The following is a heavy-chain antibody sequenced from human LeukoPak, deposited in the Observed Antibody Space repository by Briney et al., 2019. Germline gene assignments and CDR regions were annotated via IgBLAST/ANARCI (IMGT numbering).Heavy chain of an antibody. V-gene: IGHV4-59*01. CDR2: IYYSGST. Sequence: SETLSLTCAVSGGSISSYYWSWIRQPPGKGLEWIGYIYYSGSTNYNPSLKSRVTISVDTSKNQFSLKLSSVTAADTAVYYCARYGGIAAAPLDYWGQGTLVTVSS. J-gene: IGHJ4*02. D-gene: IGHD6-13*01. CDR3: ARYGGIAAAPLDY. CDR1: GGSISSYY.